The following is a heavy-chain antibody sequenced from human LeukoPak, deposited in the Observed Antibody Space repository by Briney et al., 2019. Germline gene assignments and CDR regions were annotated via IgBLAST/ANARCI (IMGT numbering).Heavy chain of an antibody. CDR1: GFTFVTFA. V-gene: IGHV3-23*01. J-gene: IGHJ6*03. D-gene: IGHD6-13*01. CDR3: AKHKGAGSRYSYSMDA. Sequence: PGGSLRLSCAASGFTFVTFAMGWVRQAPGKGLEWVSTISGSGGGTYYADSVKGRFTISRDNSKNTLYPQMNSLRAEDTAVYYCAKHKGAGSRYSYSMDAWGKGATVTVSS. CDR2: ISGSGGGT.